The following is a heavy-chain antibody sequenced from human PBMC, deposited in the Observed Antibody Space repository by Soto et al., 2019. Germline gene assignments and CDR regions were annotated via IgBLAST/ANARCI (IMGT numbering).Heavy chain of an antibody. CDR1: GYTLTEFS. Sequence: QVQLVQSGAEVRKSGASVKVSCKVSGYTLTEFSMHWVRQAPGKGLEWMGGFDPEDGETIYAQKFQGRVTMTEDTSTDTAYMELSSLRSEDTAVYYCASWYYYDSSGYSKNFDYWGQGTLVTVSS. CDR2: FDPEDGET. CDR3: ASWYYYDSSGYSKNFDY. D-gene: IGHD3-22*01. V-gene: IGHV1-24*01. J-gene: IGHJ4*02.